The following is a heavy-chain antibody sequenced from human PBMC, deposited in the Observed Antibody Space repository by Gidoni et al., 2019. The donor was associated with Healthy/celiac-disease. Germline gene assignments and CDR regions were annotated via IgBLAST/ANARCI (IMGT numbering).Heavy chain of an antibody. D-gene: IGHD2-2*01. V-gene: IGHV3-33*01. CDR2: IWYDGSNK. CDR3: AYQVVPAAPGGYGMDV. CDR1: GFTFSTCG. J-gene: IGHJ6*02. Sequence: QVQLVESGGGVVQPGRSLRLSCAASGFTFSTCGMHWVRQAPGKGLEWVAVIWYDGSNKYYADSVKGRFTISRDNSKNTLYLQMNSLRAEDTAVYYCAYQVVPAAPGGYGMDVWGQGTTVTVSS.